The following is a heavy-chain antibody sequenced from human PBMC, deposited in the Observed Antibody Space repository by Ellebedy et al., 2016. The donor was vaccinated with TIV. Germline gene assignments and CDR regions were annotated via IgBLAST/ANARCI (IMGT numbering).Heavy chain of an antibody. V-gene: IGHV4-38-2*02. Sequence: MPSETLSLTCTVSGYSISSGYYWGWIRQPPGKGLEWIGSFYHSGTTYYNPSLRSRVTVSVDTSKNQFSLKLSSVTAADTAVYYCAREQWEQGQHGDAFDIWGQGTMVTVSS. J-gene: IGHJ3*02. D-gene: IGHD1-26*01. CDR2: FYHSGTT. CDR3: AREQWEQGQHGDAFDI. CDR1: GYSISSGYY.